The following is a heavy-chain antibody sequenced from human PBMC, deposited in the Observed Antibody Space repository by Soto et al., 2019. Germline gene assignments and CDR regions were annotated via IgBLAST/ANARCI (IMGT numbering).Heavy chain of an antibody. Sequence: GGSLRLSCAASGFTFSSYSMNWVRQAPGKGLEWVSYISSSSSTIYYADSVKGRFTISRDNAKNSLYPQMNSLRDEDTAVYYCARDLNWEKGWYFDYWGQGTLVTVSS. CDR3: ARDLNWEKGWYFDY. D-gene: IGHD1-1*01. V-gene: IGHV3-48*02. CDR2: ISSSSSTI. J-gene: IGHJ4*02. CDR1: GFTFSSYS.